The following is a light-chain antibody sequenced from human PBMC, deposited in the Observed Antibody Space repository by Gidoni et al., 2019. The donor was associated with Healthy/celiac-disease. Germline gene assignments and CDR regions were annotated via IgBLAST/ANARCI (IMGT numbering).Light chain of an antibody. CDR3: QQSYSKPALT. CDR1: QSISSY. V-gene: IGKV1-39*01. J-gene: IGKJ4*01. Sequence: DIQMTQSPSSLSASVGDRVTITCRASQSISSYLNWYQQKPGKAPKLLIYAASSLQSGVPSRFSGSGSGTDFTLTISSLQPEDFATYYCQQSYSKPALTFXGXTKVEIK. CDR2: AAS.